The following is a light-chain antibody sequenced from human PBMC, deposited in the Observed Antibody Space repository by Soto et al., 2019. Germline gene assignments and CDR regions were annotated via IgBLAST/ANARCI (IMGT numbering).Light chain of an antibody. CDR3: SSYTTSSTYV. Sequence: QSALTQPASVSGSPGQSITISCTGTSRDVGSYNYVSWYQQHPGKAPKVMIYDVSNRPSGVSYRFSGSKSGNTASLTISGLQAEDEADYYCSSYTTSSTYVFGTGTKVTVL. CDR1: SRDVGSYNY. CDR2: DVS. V-gene: IGLV2-14*01. J-gene: IGLJ1*01.